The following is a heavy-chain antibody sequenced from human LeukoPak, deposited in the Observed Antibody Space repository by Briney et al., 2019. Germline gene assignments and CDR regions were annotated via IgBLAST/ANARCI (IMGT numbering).Heavy chain of an antibody. Sequence: ASVKVSCKASGYTFTGYYMHWVRQAPGQGLEWMGWINPNSGGTNYAQKLQGRVTMTTDTSTSTAYMELRSLRSDDTAVYYCARGIAVAGHGNDYWGQGTLVTVSS. CDR1: GYTFTGYY. J-gene: IGHJ4*02. CDR3: ARGIAVAGHGNDY. D-gene: IGHD6-19*01. CDR2: INPNSGGT. V-gene: IGHV1-2*02.